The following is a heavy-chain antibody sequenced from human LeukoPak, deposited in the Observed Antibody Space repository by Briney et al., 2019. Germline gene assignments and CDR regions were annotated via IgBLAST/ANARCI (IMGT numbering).Heavy chain of an antibody. Sequence: SETLSLTCTVSGGSISSSSYYWGWIRQPPGKGLEWIGSIYYSGSTYYNPSLKSRVTISVDTSKNQFSLKLSSVTAADTAVYYCARGVVEMATIDYWGQGTLVTVSS. D-gene: IGHD5-24*01. CDR3: ARGVVEMATIDY. CDR1: GGSISSSSYY. J-gene: IGHJ4*02. CDR2: IYYSGST. V-gene: IGHV4-39*07.